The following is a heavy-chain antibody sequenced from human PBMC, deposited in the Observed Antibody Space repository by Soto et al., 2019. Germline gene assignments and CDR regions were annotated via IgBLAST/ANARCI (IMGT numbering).Heavy chain of an antibody. CDR2: INSSGAA. CDR1: GSSVRDSYS. V-gene: IGHV4-38-2*02. CDR3: ARGIIVVVGDYFDF. J-gene: IGHJ4*02. Sequence: PSLTCSVSGSSVRDSYSWGWIRQSPGQGLEWIGTINSSGAAYYNPHLKERVIISIDTTNNHLSLTVHSMTGSETAVYYCARGIIVVVGDYFDFWGQGAKVTVSS. D-gene: IGHD2-21*01.